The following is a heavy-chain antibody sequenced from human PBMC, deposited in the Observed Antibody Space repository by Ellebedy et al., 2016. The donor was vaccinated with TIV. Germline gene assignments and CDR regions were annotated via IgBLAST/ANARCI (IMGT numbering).Heavy chain of an antibody. V-gene: IGHV1-18*01. Sequence: ASVKVSXKASSYTFTSYGISWVRQAPGQGLEWMGWISAYNGNTNYAQKLQGRVTMTTDTSTSTAYMELRSLRSDDTAVYYCAREGAEDEGYGDYVPLGFYGMDVWGQGTTVTVSS. J-gene: IGHJ6*02. D-gene: IGHD4-17*01. CDR2: ISAYNGNT. CDR1: SYTFTSYG. CDR3: AREGAEDEGYGDYVPLGFYGMDV.